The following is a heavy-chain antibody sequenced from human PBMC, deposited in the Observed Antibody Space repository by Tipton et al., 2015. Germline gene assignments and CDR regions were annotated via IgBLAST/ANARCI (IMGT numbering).Heavy chain of an antibody. CDR2: ISTSSSTI. CDR1: GFTFSSYS. Sequence: GSLRLSCAASGFTFSSYSMNWVRQAPGKGLEWVSYISTSSSTIYYADSVKGRFTISRDNAKNSLYLQMNSLRDEDTAVYYCARVRVGPYYFDSWGQGTLVTVSS. J-gene: IGHJ4*02. V-gene: IGHV3-48*02. CDR3: ARVRVGPYYFDS. D-gene: IGHD5-24*01.